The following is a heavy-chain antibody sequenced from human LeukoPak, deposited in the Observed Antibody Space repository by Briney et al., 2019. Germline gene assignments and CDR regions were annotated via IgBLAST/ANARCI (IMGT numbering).Heavy chain of an antibody. Sequence: ASVKVSCKASGYTFMSYGISWVRQAPGQGLEWMGWINPNSGGTNYAQKFQGRVTMTRDTSISTAYMELSRLRSDDTAVYYCARDRGRGTYYCGSGSYPIYYMDVWGKGTTVTVSS. D-gene: IGHD3-10*01. J-gene: IGHJ6*03. CDR2: INPNSGGT. CDR1: GYTFMSYG. CDR3: ARDRGRGTYYCGSGSYPIYYMDV. V-gene: IGHV1-2*02.